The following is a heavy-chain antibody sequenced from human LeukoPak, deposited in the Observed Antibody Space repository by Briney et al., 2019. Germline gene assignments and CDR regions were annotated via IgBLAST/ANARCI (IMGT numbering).Heavy chain of an antibody. J-gene: IGHJ4*02. V-gene: IGHV3-21*01. Sequence: GGSLRLSCAASGFTFSNYSMNWVRQAPGKGLEWVSSISSSSSYIYYADSVKGRFTISRDNAKNSLYLQMNSLRAEDTAVYYCARDSPTYYYDSSGYYVPLDYWGQGTLVTVSS. D-gene: IGHD3-22*01. CDR2: ISSSSSYI. CDR3: ARDSPTYYYDSSGYYVPLDY. CDR1: GFTFSNYS.